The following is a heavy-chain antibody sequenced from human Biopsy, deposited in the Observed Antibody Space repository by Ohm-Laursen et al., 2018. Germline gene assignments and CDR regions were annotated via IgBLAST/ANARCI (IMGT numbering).Heavy chain of an antibody. V-gene: IGHV4-59*01. CDR3: ARTPRDSFWSGSYKRGLWFDP. J-gene: IGHJ5*02. CDR2: VYNGGIT. D-gene: IGHD3-3*01. CDR1: GGSIISYY. Sequence: SETLSLTCTVSGGSIISYYWTWIRQTPGKGLKWIGHVYNGGITNYNPSLKSRVTISKDTSKNQFSLQLSSVTAADTAVYYCARTPRDSFWSGSYKRGLWFDPWGQGTLVTVSS.